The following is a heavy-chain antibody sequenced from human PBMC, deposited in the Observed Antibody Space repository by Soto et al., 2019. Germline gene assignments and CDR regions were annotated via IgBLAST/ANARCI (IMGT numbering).Heavy chain of an antibody. V-gene: IGHV3-23*01. CDR1: GFTFSSYA. J-gene: IGHJ4*02. CDR3: AKDRRYYDSSGYYYAYYFDY. Sequence: GGSLRLSCAASGFTFSSYAMSWVRQAPGKGLEWVSAISGSGGSTYYADSVKGRFTISRDNSKNTLYLQMNSLRAEDTAVYYCAKDRRYYDSSGYYYAYYFDYWGQGTLVTVSS. CDR2: ISGSGGST. D-gene: IGHD3-22*01.